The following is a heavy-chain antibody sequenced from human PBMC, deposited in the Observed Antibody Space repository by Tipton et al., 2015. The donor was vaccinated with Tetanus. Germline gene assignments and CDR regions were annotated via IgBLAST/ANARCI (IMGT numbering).Heavy chain of an antibody. CDR1: RGPISSYY. Sequence: TLSLTCTVSRGPISSYYWSWIRQPAGKGLEWIGHISNGNTDYTPSLKSRVTLSVDTSKNQFSLKLRSVTAADTAVYYCVTVNFPNYSHYGMDVWGQGTTVTVSS. CDR3: VTVNFPNYSHYGMDV. CDR2: ISNGNT. V-gene: IGHV4-4*07. J-gene: IGHJ6*02. D-gene: IGHD1-1*01.